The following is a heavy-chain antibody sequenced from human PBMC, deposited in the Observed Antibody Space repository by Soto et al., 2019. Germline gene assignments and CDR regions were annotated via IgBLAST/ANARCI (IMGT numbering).Heavy chain of an antibody. CDR1: GGSISSSSYY. D-gene: IGHD1-26*01. CDR3: ARHAYSGYFDY. V-gene: IGHV4-39*01. CDR2: IYYSGST. J-gene: IGHJ4*02. Sequence: QLQLQESGPGLVKPSETLSLTCTVSGGSISSSSYYWGWIRQPPGKGLEWIGSIYYSGSTYYNPSLKSRVTISVDTSKNQFSLKLSSVTAADTAVYYCARHAYSGYFDYWGQGTLVTVSS.